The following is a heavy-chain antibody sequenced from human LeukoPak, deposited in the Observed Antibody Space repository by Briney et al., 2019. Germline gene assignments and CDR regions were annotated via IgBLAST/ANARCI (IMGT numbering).Heavy chain of an antibody. CDR1: GGSMSSYY. J-gene: IGHJ4*02. D-gene: IGHD5-24*01. Sequence: SSETLSLTCTVSGGSMSSYYWSRIRQPPGKGLEWIGYIYYSGSTKYNPSLKSRVTISVDTSKNQFSLKLSSVTAADTAVYYCARGARAGYNLEPFDYWGQGTLVTVSS. CDR3: ARGARAGYNLEPFDY. V-gene: IGHV4-59*08. CDR2: IYYSGST.